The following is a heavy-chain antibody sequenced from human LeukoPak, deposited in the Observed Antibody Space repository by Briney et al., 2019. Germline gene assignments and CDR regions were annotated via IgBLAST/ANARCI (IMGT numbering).Heavy chain of an antibody. CDR3: ARDGPDYGDYVNFDY. J-gene: IGHJ4*02. Sequence: GASVKVSCKASGGTFSSYASSWVRQAPGQGLEWMGGIIPIFGTANYAQKFQGRVTITADKSTSTAYMELSSLRSEDTAVYYCARDGPDYGDYVNFDYWGQGTLVTVSS. CDR2: IIPIFGTA. CDR1: GGTFSSYA. V-gene: IGHV1-69*06. D-gene: IGHD4-17*01.